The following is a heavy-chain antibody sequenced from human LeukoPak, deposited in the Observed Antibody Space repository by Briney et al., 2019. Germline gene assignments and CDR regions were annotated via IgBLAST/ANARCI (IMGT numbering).Heavy chain of an antibody. CDR3: ARDFTYYYDSSGYYYVGAFDI. CDR1: GGSSSSYY. V-gene: IGHV4-59*01. J-gene: IGHJ3*02. CDR2: IYYSGST. Sequence: SETLSLTCTVSGGSSSSYYWSWIRQPPGKGLEWIGYIYYSGSTNYNPSLTSRVTISVDTSKNQFSLKLSSVTAADTAVYYCARDFTYYYDSSGYYYVGAFDIWGQGTMVTVSS. D-gene: IGHD3-22*01.